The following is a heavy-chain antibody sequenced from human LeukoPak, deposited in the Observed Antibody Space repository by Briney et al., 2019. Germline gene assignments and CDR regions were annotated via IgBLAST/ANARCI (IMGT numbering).Heavy chain of an antibody. CDR1: GFTFSGYW. CDR3: ARDSGGYSSVWYDAFDV. J-gene: IGHJ3*01. CDR2: IKQDGSVK. Sequence: GGSLRLSCAASGFTFSGYWMIWVRQAPGKGLEWVANIKQDGSVKYYVDSVSGRFTISRDNAKNLLYLQMNSLRDEDTAVYYCARDSGGYSSVWYDAFDVWGRGTKVTVSS. D-gene: IGHD6-19*01. V-gene: IGHV3-7*01.